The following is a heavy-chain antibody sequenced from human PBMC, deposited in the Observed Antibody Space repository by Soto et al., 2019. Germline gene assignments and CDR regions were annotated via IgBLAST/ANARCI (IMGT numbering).Heavy chain of an antibody. V-gene: IGHV1-69*13. CDR3: ALWAMGYDSSGYYYYGMDV. CDR2: IIPIFGTA. Sequence: SVKVSCKASGGTFSSYAISWVRQAPGQGLEWMGGIIPIFGTANYAQKFQGRVTITADESTSTAYMELSSLRSEDTAVYYCALWAMGYDSSGYYYYGMDVWGQGTTVTVSS. CDR1: GGTFSSYA. D-gene: IGHD3-22*01. J-gene: IGHJ6*02.